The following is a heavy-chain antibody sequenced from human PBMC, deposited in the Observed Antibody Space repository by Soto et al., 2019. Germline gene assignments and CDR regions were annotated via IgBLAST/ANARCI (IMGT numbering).Heavy chain of an antibody. J-gene: IGHJ5*02. CDR2: INAGNGNT. D-gene: IGHD6-13*01. V-gene: IGHV1-3*01. Sequence: ASVKVSCKASGYTFTSYAMHWVRQAPGQRLEWMGWINAGNGNTKYSQKFQGRVTITRDTSASTAYMELSSLRSEDTAVYYCARDRGVIAAAGQRRNYNWFDPWGQGTLVTVSS. CDR1: GYTFTSYA. CDR3: ARDRGVIAAAGQRRNYNWFDP.